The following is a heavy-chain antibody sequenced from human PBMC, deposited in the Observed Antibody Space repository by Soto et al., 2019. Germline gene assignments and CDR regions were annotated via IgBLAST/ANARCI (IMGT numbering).Heavy chain of an antibody. Sequence: ETLSLTCTVSGGSIGSGDYYWSWIRQPPGKGLEWIGYIYYSGSTNYNPSLKSRVTISVDTSKNQFSLKLSSVTAADTAVYYCASGGTGIAALPSNDYFDYWGQGTLVTVSS. J-gene: IGHJ4*02. CDR2: IYYSGST. V-gene: IGHV4-61*08. CDR3: ASGGTGIAALPSNDYFDY. CDR1: GGSIGSGDYY. D-gene: IGHD6-13*01.